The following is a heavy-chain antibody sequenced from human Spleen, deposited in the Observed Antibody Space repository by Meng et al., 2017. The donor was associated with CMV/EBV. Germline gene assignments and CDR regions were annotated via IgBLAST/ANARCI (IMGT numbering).Heavy chain of an antibody. D-gene: IGHD3-9*01. J-gene: IGHJ6*02. CDR2: IYYSGSS. CDR1: GGSISSYY. CDR3: ASSRKFLTGYYYYYGMDV. V-gene: IGHV4-59*01. Sequence: SETLSLTCSVSGGSISSYYWSWIRQPPGKGLEWIGNIYYSGSSNYNPSLKSRVTISVDTSKNQFSLKLSSVTAADTAVYYCASSRKFLTGYYYYYGMDVWGQGTTVTVSS.